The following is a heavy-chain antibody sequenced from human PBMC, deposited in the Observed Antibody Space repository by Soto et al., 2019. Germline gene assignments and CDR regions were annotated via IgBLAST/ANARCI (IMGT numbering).Heavy chain of an antibody. CDR1: GYTFSNYG. CDR3: ARDRSTPDY. V-gene: IGHV1-18*01. J-gene: IGHJ4*02. Sequence: ASVKASCKASGYTFSNYGISWVRQAPGQGLEWMGWISVYNGKTDFAQKFQGRVTMATDTSTNTVYMELKNLTSDDTAVYYCARDRSTPDYCGQRTQVTVSS. CDR2: ISVYNGKT. D-gene: IGHD2-2*01.